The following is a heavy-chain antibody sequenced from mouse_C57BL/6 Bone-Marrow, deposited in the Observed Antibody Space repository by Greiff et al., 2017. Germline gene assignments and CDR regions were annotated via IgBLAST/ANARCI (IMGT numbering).Heavy chain of an antibody. J-gene: IGHJ4*01. CDR2: IYPGSGNT. CDR3: ERWRWLLPYAMDY. CDR1: GYTFTSYW. V-gene: IGHV1-55*01. D-gene: IGHD2-3*01. Sequence: QVQLQQPGAELVKPGASVKMSCKASGYTFTSYWITWVKQRPGQGLEWIGDIYPGSGNTNYNEQFKSKATLTVDTSSSTAYMQLSSLTSEDYAVYNCERWRWLLPYAMDYWGQGTSVTVSS.